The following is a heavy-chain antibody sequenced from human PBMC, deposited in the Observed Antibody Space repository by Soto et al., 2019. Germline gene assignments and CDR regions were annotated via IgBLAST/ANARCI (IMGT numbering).Heavy chain of an antibody. D-gene: IGHD1-26*01. CDR3: ASCRLGSDAFDI. CDR2: IYYSGST. V-gene: IGHV4-31*03. CDR1: GGSISSGGYY. Sequence: QVQLQESGPGLVKPSQTLSLTCTVSGGSISSGGYYWGWIRQHPGKGLEWIGYIYYSGSTYYNPSLKRRXXIXVXXSKNQFSLKLSSVTAADTAVYYCASCRLGSDAFDIWGQGTMVTVSS. J-gene: IGHJ3*02.